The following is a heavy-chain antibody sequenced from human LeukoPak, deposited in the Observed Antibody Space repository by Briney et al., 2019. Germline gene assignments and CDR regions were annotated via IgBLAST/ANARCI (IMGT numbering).Heavy chain of an antibody. V-gene: IGHV3-74*01. D-gene: IGHD6-19*01. CDR3: AKEVGGWSTRFDY. CDR2: VNSDGSST. CDR1: GFTFSSYW. J-gene: IGHJ4*02. Sequence: GGSLRLSCAASGFTFSSYWMHWVRQAPGKGLVWVSRVNSDGSSTSYADSVKGRFTVSRDNSKNTLYLQMNSLRAEDTAVYYCAKEVGGWSTRFDYWGQGTLVTVSS.